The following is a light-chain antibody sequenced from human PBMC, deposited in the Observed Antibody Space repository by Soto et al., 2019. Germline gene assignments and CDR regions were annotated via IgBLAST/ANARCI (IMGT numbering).Light chain of an antibody. CDR1: QSVRSNF. J-gene: IGKJ1*01. CDR2: GAS. V-gene: IGKV3-20*01. Sequence: EIVLTQSPGTLSLSPGERATLSCRASQSVRSNFLAWYQQRPGQAPRLLIYGASSRATDIPDRFSGSGSGTDFTFIITRLEPEDCAVYYCQQYGSALQTFGQGTKVEIK. CDR3: QQYGSALQT.